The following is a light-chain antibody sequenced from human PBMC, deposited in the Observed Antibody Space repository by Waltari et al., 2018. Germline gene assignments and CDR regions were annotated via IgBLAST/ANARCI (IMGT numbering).Light chain of an antibody. J-gene: IGKJ2*01. CDR1: QTVSSN. Sequence: IVITQSPATLSVPPGSRATLSTSASQTVSSNLACYQQKPGQAPRLLIYGASTRATGIPARFSGSGSGTEFTLTISSLQSEDFAVYYCQQYNNWPPLYTFGQGTKLEIK. CDR2: GAS. V-gene: IGKV3-15*01. CDR3: QQYNNWPPLYT.